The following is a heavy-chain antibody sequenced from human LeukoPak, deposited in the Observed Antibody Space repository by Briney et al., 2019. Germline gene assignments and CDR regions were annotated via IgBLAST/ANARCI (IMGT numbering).Heavy chain of an antibody. Sequence: SETLSLTCTVSGGSLSSGSYYWSWIRQPAGKGLEWIARIYTSGSTNYTPSLKGRVTISVDTSKKQFSLKLRSVTAADTAVYYCARDSAVADRIGFDPWGQGTLVTVSS. CDR3: ARDSAVADRIGFDP. J-gene: IGHJ5*02. D-gene: IGHD5-18*01. CDR1: GGSLSSGSYY. CDR2: IYTSGST. V-gene: IGHV4-61*02.